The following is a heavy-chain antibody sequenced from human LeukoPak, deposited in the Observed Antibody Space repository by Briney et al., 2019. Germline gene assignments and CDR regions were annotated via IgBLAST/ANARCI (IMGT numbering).Heavy chain of an antibody. Sequence: GGSLRLSCAASGFTFRDAWMTWVRQAPGKGLEWVGRIRSKADGGTTDYAVSVQGRFTISRDDSKNTLYLQMSSLKTEDTAVYYCAKHIYGVVSIQQWGQGTLVTVSS. J-gene: IGHJ1*01. D-gene: IGHD3-3*01. CDR1: GFTFRDAW. CDR2: IRSKADGGTT. V-gene: IGHV3-15*01. CDR3: AKHIYGVVSIQQ.